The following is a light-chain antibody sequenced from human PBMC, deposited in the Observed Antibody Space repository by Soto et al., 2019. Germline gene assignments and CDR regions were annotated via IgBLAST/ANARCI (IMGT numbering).Light chain of an antibody. J-gene: IGKJ1*01. CDR2: GAS. CDR1: QSVSNTY. V-gene: IGKV3-20*01. CDR3: HQRQSWPRT. Sequence: VVLTQSPGTLSLSPWERATLSCRASQSVSNTYVAWYQHIPGQTPRLLIYGASNRATGIPDRFSGSGSGTDFTLTISDVQPEDFALYYCHQRQSWPRTFGQGTKVDIK.